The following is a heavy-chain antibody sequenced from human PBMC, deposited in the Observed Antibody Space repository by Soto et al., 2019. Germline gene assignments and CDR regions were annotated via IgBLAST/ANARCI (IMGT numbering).Heavy chain of an antibody. CDR2: IYYSGST. Sequence: PSETLSLTCTVSGGSISSYYWSWIRQPPGKGLEWIGYIYYSGSTNYNPSLKSRVTISVDTSKNQFSLKLSSVTAADTAVYYCARLAFITAAGRGGLDPWGQGTLVTVSS. CDR3: ARLAFITAAGRGGLDP. CDR1: GGSISSYY. V-gene: IGHV4-59*08. J-gene: IGHJ5*02. D-gene: IGHD6-13*01.